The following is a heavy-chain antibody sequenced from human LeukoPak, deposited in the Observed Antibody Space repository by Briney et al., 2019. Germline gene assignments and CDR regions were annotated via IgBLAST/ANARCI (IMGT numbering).Heavy chain of an antibody. CDR2: ISSSGNTI. V-gene: IGHV3-11*01. CDR3: ARDGGGSLYYFDY. J-gene: IGHJ4*02. CDR1: GFTFSDYY. D-gene: IGHD1-26*01. Sequence: GGSLRLSCAASGFTFSDYYMSWIRRAPGKGLEWLSYISSSGNTIYYADSVKGRFTISRDSAKNSLYLQVNSLRAEDTAVYYCARDGGGSLYYFDYWGQGTLVTVSS.